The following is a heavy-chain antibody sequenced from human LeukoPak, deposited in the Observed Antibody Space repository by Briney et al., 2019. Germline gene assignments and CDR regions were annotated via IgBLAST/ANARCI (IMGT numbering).Heavy chain of an antibody. CDR2: IYYSGST. D-gene: IGHD3-10*01. Sequence: SETLSLTCAVSGGSISSGGYYWSWIRQHPGKGLEWIGYIYYSGSTYYNPSLKSRVTISVDTSKNQFSLKLSSVTAADTAVYYCARSLNRVWFGELLFAYWGQGTLVTVSS. CDR1: GGSISSGGYY. CDR3: ARSLNRVWFGELLFAY. J-gene: IGHJ4*02. V-gene: IGHV4-31*11.